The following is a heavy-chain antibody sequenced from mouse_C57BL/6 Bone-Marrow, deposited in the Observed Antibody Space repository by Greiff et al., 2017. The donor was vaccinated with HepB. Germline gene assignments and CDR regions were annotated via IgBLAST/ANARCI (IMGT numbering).Heavy chain of an antibody. Sequence: EVQLQQSGGGLVQPGGSMKLSCAASGFTFSDAWMDWVRQSPEKGLEWVAEIRNKANNHATYYAESVKGRFTISRDDSKSSVYLQMNSLRAEDTGIYYCTRQDYGGTGYYAMDYWGQGTSVTVSS. CDR2: IRNKANNHAT. CDR3: TRQDYGGTGYYAMDY. D-gene: IGHD1-1*01. V-gene: IGHV6-6*01. CDR1: GFTFSDAW. J-gene: IGHJ4*01.